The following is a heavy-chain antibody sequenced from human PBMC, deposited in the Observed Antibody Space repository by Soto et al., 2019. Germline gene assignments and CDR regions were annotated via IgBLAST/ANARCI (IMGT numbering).Heavy chain of an antibody. CDR1: GFTFSSYG. D-gene: IGHD4-17*01. CDR2: IWYDGSNK. V-gene: IGHV3-33*01. CDR3: PRVAVTNGNDAFDM. J-gene: IGHJ3*02. Sequence: GGSLRLSCAASGFTFSSYGMHWVRQAPGKGLEWVAVIWYDGSNKYYADSVKGRFTISRDNSKNTLYLQMNSLRAEDTAVYYCPRVAVTNGNDAFDMWGQGTMLTV.